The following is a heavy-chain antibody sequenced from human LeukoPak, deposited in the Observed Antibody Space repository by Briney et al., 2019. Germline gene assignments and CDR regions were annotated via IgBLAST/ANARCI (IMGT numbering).Heavy chain of an antibody. CDR3: ARWGEEMATIREGYFDY. CDR2: IYPGDSDT. J-gene: IGHJ4*02. V-gene: IGHV5-51*01. CDR1: GYSSTSYW. D-gene: IGHD5-24*01. Sequence: GESLKISCKGSGYSSTSYWIGWVRQMPGKGLEWMGIIYPGDSDTRYSPSFQGQVTISADKSISTAYLQWSSLKASDTAMYYCARWGEEMATIREGYFDYWGQGTLVTVSS.